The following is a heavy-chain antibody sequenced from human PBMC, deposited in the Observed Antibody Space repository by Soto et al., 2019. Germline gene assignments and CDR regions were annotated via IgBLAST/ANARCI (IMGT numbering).Heavy chain of an antibody. CDR1: AFSLSTGGVG. V-gene: IGHV2-5*02. CDR3: IQSRCGGDCLQSYASYYYSGMDV. Sequence: QITLKESGPTLVKPTQTLTLTCTFSAFSLSTGGVGVGWIRQPPGKALEWLALIYWDDDKRYSPALRSRLTITKDTYNNHVVLTMTNMDPVDTATYYCIQSRCGGDCLQSYASYYYSGMDVWGQGTTVTVSS. D-gene: IGHD2-21*02. J-gene: IGHJ6*02. CDR2: IYWDDDK.